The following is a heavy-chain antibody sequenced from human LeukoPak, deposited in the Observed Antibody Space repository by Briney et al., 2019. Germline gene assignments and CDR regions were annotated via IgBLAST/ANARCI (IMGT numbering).Heavy chain of an antibody. CDR3: ARDPNRWFGELFSYYYMDV. D-gene: IGHD3-10*01. Sequence: SETLSLTCAVYGGSFSSYYWGWIRQPPGKGLEWIGSIYYSGSTNYNPSLKSRVTISVDTSKNQFSLKLSSVTAADTAVYYCARDPNRWFGELFSYYYMDVWGKGTTVTVSS. CDR1: GGSFSSYY. CDR2: IYYSGST. V-gene: IGHV4-34*01. J-gene: IGHJ6*03.